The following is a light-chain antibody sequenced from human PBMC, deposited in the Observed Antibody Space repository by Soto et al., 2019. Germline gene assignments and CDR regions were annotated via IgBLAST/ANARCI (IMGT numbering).Light chain of an antibody. Sequence: ETVMTQSPATLSVSPGEGATLSCRASQSVTSNLAWYQQKPGQAPRLLIYGASTRATGIQARFSGSGSGTEFTLTISGLQSEDFAIYYCQQYYNWPPYTFGQGTKLEIK. V-gene: IGKV3-15*01. CDR1: QSVTSN. CDR2: GAS. J-gene: IGKJ2*01. CDR3: QQYYNWPPYT.